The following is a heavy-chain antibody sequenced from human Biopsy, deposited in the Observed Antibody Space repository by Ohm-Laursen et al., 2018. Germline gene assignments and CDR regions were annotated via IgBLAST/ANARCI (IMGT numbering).Heavy chain of an antibody. V-gene: IGHV3-7*01. CDR3: AREAALNYSDSWYETWFDT. D-gene: IGHD6-13*01. Sequence: SLRLSCSASGFTFTSYWMSWVRQVPGKGLEWVANIKQDGREKYYVDSVKGRFTISRDNAKTSLYLQMNSLRAEDTAVYYCAREAALNYSDSWYETWFDTWGQGTLVTVSS. CDR2: IKQDGREK. J-gene: IGHJ5*02. CDR1: GFTFTSYW.